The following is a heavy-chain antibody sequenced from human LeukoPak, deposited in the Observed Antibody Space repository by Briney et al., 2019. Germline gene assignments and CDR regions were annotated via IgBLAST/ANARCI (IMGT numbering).Heavy chain of an antibody. CDR2: INHSGST. Sequence: TSETLSLTCAVYGGSFSGYYWSWIRQPPGKGLEWIGEINHSGSTNYNPSLKSRVTISVDTSKNQFSLKLSSVTAADTAVCYCARDGSVAGYFQHWGQGTLVTVSS. CDR3: ARDGSVAGYFQH. V-gene: IGHV4-34*01. CDR1: GGSFSGYY. J-gene: IGHJ1*01. D-gene: IGHD6-19*01.